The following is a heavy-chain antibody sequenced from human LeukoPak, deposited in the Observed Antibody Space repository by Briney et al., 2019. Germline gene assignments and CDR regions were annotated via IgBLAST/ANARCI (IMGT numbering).Heavy chain of an antibody. J-gene: IGHJ2*01. D-gene: IGHD4-23*01. CDR3: ARNYGGNRSYWYFDL. Sequence: SETLSLTCTVSGGSISNYYWSWIRQPPGKGLEWIGYIYYSGSTNYNPSLKSRVTISVDTSKNQFSLKLSSVTAADTAVYYCARNYGGNRSYWYFDLWGRGTLVTVSS. V-gene: IGHV4-59*01. CDR2: IYYSGST. CDR1: GGSISNYY.